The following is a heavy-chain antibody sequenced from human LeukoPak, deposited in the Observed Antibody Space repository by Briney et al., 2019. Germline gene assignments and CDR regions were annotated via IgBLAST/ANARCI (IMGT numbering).Heavy chain of an antibody. D-gene: IGHD3-22*01. V-gene: IGHV4-61*01. CDR2: IYYSGST. J-gene: IGHJ4*02. CDR1: GGSVSSGSYF. Sequence: SETLSLTCTVSGGSVSSGSYFWSWIRQPPGKGLEWIGYIYYSGSTNYNPSLKSRVTISIDTSKNQLSLKLTSVTAADTALYYCARDHNYDSSGYPIDYWGQGALVTVSS. CDR3: ARDHNYDSSGYPIDY.